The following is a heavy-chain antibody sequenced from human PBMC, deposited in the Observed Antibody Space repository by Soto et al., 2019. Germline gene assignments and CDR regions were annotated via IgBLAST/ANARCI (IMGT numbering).Heavy chain of an antibody. D-gene: IGHD6-6*01. J-gene: IGHJ6*01. Sequence: RASVKVSCKASGYTFTSYGISWVRQAPGQGLEWMGWISAYNGNTNYAQKLQGRVTMTTDTSTSTAYMELRSLRSDDTAVYYCAREFGLGSSSITDYYYYYDMDVGGQGTTVTV. CDR2: ISAYNGNT. CDR1: GYTFTSYG. CDR3: AREFGLGSSSITDYYYYYDMDV. V-gene: IGHV1-18*04.